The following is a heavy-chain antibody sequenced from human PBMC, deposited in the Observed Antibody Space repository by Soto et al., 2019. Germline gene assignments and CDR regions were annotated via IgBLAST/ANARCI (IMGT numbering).Heavy chain of an antibody. CDR2: ISYDGSNK. J-gene: IGHJ4*02. V-gene: IGHV3-30-3*01. CDR1: GFTFSSYA. D-gene: IGHD4-17*01. CDR3: ARVGRLHYFDY. Sequence: QVQLVESGGGVVQPGRSLRLSCAASGFTFSSYAMHWVRQAPGKGLAWVAVISYDGSNKYYADSVKGRFTIARDNSKNTRFLQMNSLRAEDTAVYYCARVGRLHYFDYWGQGTLVTVSS.